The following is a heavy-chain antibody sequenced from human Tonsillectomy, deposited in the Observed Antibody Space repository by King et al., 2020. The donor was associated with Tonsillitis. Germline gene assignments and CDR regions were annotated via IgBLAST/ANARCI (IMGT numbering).Heavy chain of an antibody. CDR2: INHSGST. V-gene: IGHV4-34*01. Sequence: VQLQQWGAGLLKPSETLSLTCAVYGGSFSGYYWSWIRQSPGKGLEWSGEINHSGSTNYNPSLKSRVTISVDTSKNQFSLKLSSVTAADTAVYYCAREKGMAKLRGFDYWGQGTLVTVSS. CDR3: AREKGMAKLRGFDY. D-gene: IGHD5-24*01. J-gene: IGHJ4*02. CDR1: GGSFSGYY.